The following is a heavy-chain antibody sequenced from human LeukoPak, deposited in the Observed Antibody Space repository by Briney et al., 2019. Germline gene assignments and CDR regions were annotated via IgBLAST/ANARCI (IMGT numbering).Heavy chain of an antibody. CDR3: AKAVSRLGESFFSYYYMDV. CDR1: GFTFSPYF. Sequence: NPGGSLRLSCAASGFTFSPYFMSWVRQPPGKGLEWVSSISAGGTTYYSDSVKGRFTTSRDNSKSTLYLEVNSLRADDTAVYYCAKAVSRLGESFFSYYYMDVWGRGTTVTVSS. J-gene: IGHJ6*03. D-gene: IGHD3-16*01. V-gene: IGHV3-23*01. CDR2: ISAGGTT.